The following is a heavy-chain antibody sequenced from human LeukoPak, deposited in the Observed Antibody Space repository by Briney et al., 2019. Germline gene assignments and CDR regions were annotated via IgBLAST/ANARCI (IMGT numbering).Heavy chain of an antibody. V-gene: IGHV1-8*01. CDR2: MNPNSGNT. J-gene: IGHJ5*02. CDR3: ARASFYDFWSGYYRTEFDP. D-gene: IGHD3-3*01. CDR1: GYTFTSYD. Sequence: ASVKVSCKASGYTFTSYDINWVRQATGQGLERMGWMNPNSGNTGYAQKFQGRVTMTRNTSISTAYMELSSLRSEDTAVYYCARASFYDFWSGYYRTEFDPWGQGTLVTVSS.